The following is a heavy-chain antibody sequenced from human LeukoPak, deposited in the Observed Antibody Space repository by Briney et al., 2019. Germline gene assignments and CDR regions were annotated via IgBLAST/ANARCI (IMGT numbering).Heavy chain of an antibody. CDR1: GFTFSSYA. CDR3: ARGYDSSGYIDY. V-gene: IGHV3-30-3*01. D-gene: IGHD3-22*01. Sequence: GGSLRLSCAASGFTFSSYAMLWVRQAPGKGLEWVAVISYDGSNKYYADSVKGRFTISRDNSKNTLYLQMNSLRAEDTAVYYCARGYDSSGYIDYWGQGTLVTVSS. CDR2: ISYDGSNK. J-gene: IGHJ4*02.